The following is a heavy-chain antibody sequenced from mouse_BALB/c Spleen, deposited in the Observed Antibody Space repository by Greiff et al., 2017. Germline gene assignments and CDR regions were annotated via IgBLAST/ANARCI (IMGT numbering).Heavy chain of an antibody. CDR3: ARTLRRRVYYIDY. D-gene: IGHD2-12*01. CDR1: GFNLSRFG. V-gene: IGHV5-17*02. Sequence: EVMLVESGGGLVKPGGSLKFSCAASGFNLSRFGMHWVRQAPEKGLEWVAYISSGSSTIYYADTVKGRFTITRDNPKNTLFLQMTSLRSEDTAMYYCARTLRRRVYYIDYWGQGTTLTVSS. CDR2: ISSGSSTI. J-gene: IGHJ2*01.